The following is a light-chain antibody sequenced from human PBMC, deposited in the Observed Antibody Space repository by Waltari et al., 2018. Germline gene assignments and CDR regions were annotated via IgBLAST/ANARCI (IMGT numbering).Light chain of an antibody. CDR2: EAS. Sequence: EIVMTQSPATLSVSPGESATLSCRASQSVSRNLAWYQQKPGQAPRLLIYEASTRATGIPARCSGSGSGTEFTLTISSLQSEDFAVYHCQQYNNWPPLTFGGGTKVEIK. CDR3: QQYNNWPPLT. J-gene: IGKJ4*01. CDR1: QSVSRN. V-gene: IGKV3-15*01.